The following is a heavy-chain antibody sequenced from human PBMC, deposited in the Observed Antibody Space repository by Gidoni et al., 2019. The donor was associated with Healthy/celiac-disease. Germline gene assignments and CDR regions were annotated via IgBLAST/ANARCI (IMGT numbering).Heavy chain of an antibody. CDR1: GCNFSSYA. Sequence: VQLFESGGGLVPPGGSLRISGAASGCNFSSYAMSWGRQAPGKGLEWVSAISGSGGSTYYADSVKGRFTISRDNSKNTLYLQMNSLRAEDTAVYYCAKDLEAYDFWSGYAHDAFDIWGQGTMVTVSS. D-gene: IGHD3-3*01. CDR3: AKDLEAYDFWSGYAHDAFDI. CDR2: ISGSGGST. V-gene: IGHV3-23*01. J-gene: IGHJ3*02.